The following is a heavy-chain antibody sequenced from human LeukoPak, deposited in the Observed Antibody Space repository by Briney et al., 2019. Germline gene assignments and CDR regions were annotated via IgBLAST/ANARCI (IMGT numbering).Heavy chain of an antibody. D-gene: IGHD3-22*01. CDR3: ARVDDSSGHLDY. Sequence: GGSLRLSCAASGFTFSSYAMSWVRQAPGKGLEWDSAISGSGGSTYYADSVKGRFTISRDNSKNTLYLQMNSLRAEDTAVYYCARVDDSSGHLDYWGQGTLVTVSS. CDR2: ISGSGGST. V-gene: IGHV3-23*01. CDR1: GFTFSSYA. J-gene: IGHJ4*02.